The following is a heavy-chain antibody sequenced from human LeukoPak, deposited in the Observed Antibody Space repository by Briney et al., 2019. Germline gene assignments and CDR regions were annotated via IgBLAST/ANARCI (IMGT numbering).Heavy chain of an antibody. V-gene: IGHV3-23*03. CDR3: ARDLYGVSHDY. CDR2: IYSSGST. D-gene: IGHD4-17*01. CDR1: GFTFSSYA. J-gene: IGHJ4*02. Sequence: PGGSLRLSCAASGFTFSSYAMSGVRQAPGKGLEWVSVIYSSGSTYYADSVKGRFTISRDNSKNTLYLQMNSLRAEDTAVYYRARDLYGVSHDYWGQGTLVTVSS.